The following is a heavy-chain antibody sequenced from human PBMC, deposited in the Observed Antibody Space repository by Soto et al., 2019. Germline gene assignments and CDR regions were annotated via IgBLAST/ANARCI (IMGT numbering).Heavy chain of an antibody. Sequence: TLSLTCTVSGGSISSSSYYWGWIRQPPGKGLEWIGSIYHGGSTYYNPSLNSRVTLSIDMTNNHVSLILNSVTAADTAVYYCARVGPWVPYYYDSSPYTFENWFDPWGQGTLVTVSS. CDR1: GGSISSSSYY. D-gene: IGHD3-22*01. V-gene: IGHV4-39*02. J-gene: IGHJ5*02. CDR2: IYHGGST. CDR3: ARVGPWVPYYYDSSPYTFENWFDP.